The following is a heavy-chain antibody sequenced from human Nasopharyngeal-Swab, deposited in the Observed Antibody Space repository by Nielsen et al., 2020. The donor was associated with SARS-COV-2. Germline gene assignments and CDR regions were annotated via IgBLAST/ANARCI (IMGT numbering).Heavy chain of an antibody. V-gene: IGHV1-46*01. J-gene: IGHJ4*02. CDR3: ARDPLGTNYFDY. Sequence: WVRQAPGQGLEWMGIINPSGGNTNYAQKFQGRVTITADESTSTAYMELSSLRSEDTAVYYCARDPLGTNYFDYWGQGTLVTVSS. CDR2: INPSGGNT. D-gene: IGHD3/OR15-3a*01.